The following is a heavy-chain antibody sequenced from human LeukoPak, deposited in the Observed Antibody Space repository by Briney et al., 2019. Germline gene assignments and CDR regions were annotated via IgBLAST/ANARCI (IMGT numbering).Heavy chain of an antibody. V-gene: IGHV1-69*05. J-gene: IGHJ4*02. CDR2: IIPIFGTA. Sequence: SVKVSCKASGGTFSSYAISWVRQALGQGLEWMGGIIPIFGTANYAQKFQGRVTITTDESTSTAYMELSSLRSEDTAVYYCASGGTTAYYFDYWGQGTLVTVSS. D-gene: IGHD1-7*01. CDR1: GGTFSSYA. CDR3: ASGGTTAYYFDY.